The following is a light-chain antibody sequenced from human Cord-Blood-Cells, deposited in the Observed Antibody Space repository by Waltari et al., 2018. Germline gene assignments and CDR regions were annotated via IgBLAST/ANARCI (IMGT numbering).Light chain of an antibody. CDR3: QSYDSSNYV. V-gene: IGLV6-57*01. Sequence: NFMLTQPHSVSESPGKTVTISCTRSSGSIANNYVQWYQQRPGSSPTTVIDGDNQRPSGVPERFSGSIDRSSNSASLTISGLKTEDEADYYCQSYDSSNYVFGTGTKVTVL. J-gene: IGLJ1*01. CDR2: GDN. CDR1: SGSIANNY.